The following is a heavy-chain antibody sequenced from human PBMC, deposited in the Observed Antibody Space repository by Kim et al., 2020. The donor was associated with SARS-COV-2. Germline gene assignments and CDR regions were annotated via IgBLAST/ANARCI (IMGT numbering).Heavy chain of an antibody. V-gene: IGHV3-23*01. CDR3: AKMDIVVVPAAFLDY. Sequence: DSVKGRFTISRDKSKNTLYLQMNSLRAEDTAVYYCAKMDIVVVPAAFLDYWGQGTLVTVSS. J-gene: IGHJ4*02. D-gene: IGHD2-2*03.